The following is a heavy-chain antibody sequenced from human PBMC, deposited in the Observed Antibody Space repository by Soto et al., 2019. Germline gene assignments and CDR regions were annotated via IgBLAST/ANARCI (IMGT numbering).Heavy chain of an antibody. CDR3: ARGALEDTAMVTSFYYYYYGMDV. CDR2: INPSGGST. J-gene: IGHJ6*02. CDR1: GYTFTSYY. V-gene: IGHV1-46*01. Sequence: ASVKVSCQASGYTFTSYYMHWVRQAPGQGLEWMGIINPSGGSTSYAQKFQGRVTMTRDTSTSTVYMELSSLRSEDTAVYYCARGALEDTAMVTSFYYYYYGMDVWGQGTTVTVSS. D-gene: IGHD5-18*01.